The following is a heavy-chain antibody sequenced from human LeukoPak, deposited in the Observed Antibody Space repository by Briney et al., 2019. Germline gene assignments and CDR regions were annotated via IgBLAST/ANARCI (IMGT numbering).Heavy chain of an antibody. D-gene: IGHD6-19*01. CDR2: INPNSGGT. CDR1: GYTFTGYY. V-gene: IGHV1-2*02. Sequence: GVSVKVSCKASGYTFTGYYMHWVRQAPGQGLEWMGWINPNSGGTNYAQKFQGRVTMTRDTSISTAYMELSRLRSDDTAVYYCARDQWTPGYYYYGMDVWGQGTTVTVSS. J-gene: IGHJ6*02. CDR3: ARDQWTPGYYYYGMDV.